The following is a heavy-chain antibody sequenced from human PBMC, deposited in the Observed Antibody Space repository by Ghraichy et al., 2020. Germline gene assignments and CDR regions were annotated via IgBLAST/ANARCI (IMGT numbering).Heavy chain of an antibody. D-gene: IGHD3-10*01. CDR1: GGSISSGGYY. CDR3: ARDSPRYYYGSGTPWAGHYYYYGMDV. V-gene: IGHV4-31*03. J-gene: IGHJ6*02. CDR2: IYYSGST. Sequence: SETLSLTCTVSGGSISSGGYYWSWIRQHPGKGLEWIGYIYYSGSTYYNPSLKSRVTISVDTSKNQFSLKLSSVTAADTAVYYCARDSPRYYYGSGTPWAGHYYYYGMDVWGQGTTVTVSS.